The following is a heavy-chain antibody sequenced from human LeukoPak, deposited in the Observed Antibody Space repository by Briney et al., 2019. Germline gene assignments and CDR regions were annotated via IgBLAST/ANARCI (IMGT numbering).Heavy chain of an antibody. CDR3: AREYILTRYYGDF. CDR2: VNHKSGAA. Sequence: APVKVSCKTSGYSVNAYNMHWVRQAPGQGLEWMGWVNHKSGAANYAQKFQGRVSMTWDMSISTAYMELRRLRSDDTAVYYCAREYILTRYYGDFWGQGTLVTVSS. D-gene: IGHD3-9*01. J-gene: IGHJ4*02. V-gene: IGHV1-2*02. CDR1: GYSVNAYN.